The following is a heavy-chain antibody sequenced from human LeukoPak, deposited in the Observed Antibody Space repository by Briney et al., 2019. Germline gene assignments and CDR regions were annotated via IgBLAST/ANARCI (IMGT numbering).Heavy chain of an antibody. CDR3: ARDQFVFHSSGYYSTLYYFDY. Sequence: GASVKVSCKASGGTFISYAISWVRQAPGQGLEWMGGIIPIFGTANYAQKFQGRVTITADESTSTAYMELSSLRSEDTAVYYCARDQFVFHSSGYYSTLYYFDYWGQGTLVTVSS. CDR2: IIPIFGTA. D-gene: IGHD3-22*01. J-gene: IGHJ4*02. V-gene: IGHV1-69*13. CDR1: GGTFISYA.